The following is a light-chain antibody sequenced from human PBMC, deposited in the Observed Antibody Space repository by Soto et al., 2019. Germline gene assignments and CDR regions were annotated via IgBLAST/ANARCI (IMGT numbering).Light chain of an antibody. CDR1: QSVSSN. V-gene: IGKV3-15*01. J-gene: IGKJ1*01. Sequence: EIVMTQSPATLSVSPGERATLSCRASQSVSSNLAWYQQKPGQAPRLLIYGASTRATGIPARFSGSGSGTEFTLTISSLQSEDFAVYYSQQYNNWPPVTFGQGTKVEIK. CDR2: GAS. CDR3: QQYNNWPPVT.